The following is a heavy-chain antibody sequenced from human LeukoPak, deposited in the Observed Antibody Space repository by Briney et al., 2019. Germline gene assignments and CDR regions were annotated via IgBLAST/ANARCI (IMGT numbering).Heavy chain of an antibody. Sequence: SETLSLTCTVSGGSISNSFYYWGWIRQPPGMGLEWIGSLYYSGGTYYSPSLKSRVIISVDTSKNQFSLKLSSVTTADTAAYYCARHAGSGYFFESWGQGTLVTVSS. CDR3: ARHAGSGYFFES. CDR2: LYYSGGT. CDR1: GGSISNSFYY. V-gene: IGHV4-39*01. J-gene: IGHJ4*02. D-gene: IGHD3-22*01.